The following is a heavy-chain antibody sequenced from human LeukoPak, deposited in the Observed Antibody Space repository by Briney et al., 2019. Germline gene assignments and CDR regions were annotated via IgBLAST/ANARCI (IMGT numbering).Heavy chain of an antibody. CDR1: AFNFRNNW. J-gene: IGHJ4*02. V-gene: IGHV3-74*03. Sequence: PGGSLTLSCTGSAFNFRNNWMHWVRQVPGKGLEWVSCINDFGNFITYAVSVKGRFTISRDNAKNTLFLQMNSLRVEDTAIYYCTGVDYYWGQGIPVTVSS. CDR2: INDFGNFI. CDR3: TGVDYY.